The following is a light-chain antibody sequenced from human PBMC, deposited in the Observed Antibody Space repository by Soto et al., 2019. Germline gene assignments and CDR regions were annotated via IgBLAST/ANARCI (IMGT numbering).Light chain of an antibody. CDR1: SSNIGTNY. V-gene: IGLV1-47*02. CDR3: AAWDDSLSGYV. J-gene: IGLJ1*01. CDR2: TNT. Sequence: QAVVTQPLSASGTPGQRVTISCSGSSSNIGTNYVYWYQQLPGTAPKLLIYTNTQRPSGVPDRFSGSKSGTSASLAISGLRSEDEADYYCAAWDDSLSGYVFGPGTKLTVL.